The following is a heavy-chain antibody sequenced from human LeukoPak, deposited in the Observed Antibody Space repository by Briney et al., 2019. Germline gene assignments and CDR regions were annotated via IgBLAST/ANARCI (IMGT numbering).Heavy chain of an antibody. J-gene: IGHJ4*02. D-gene: IGHD1-26*01. CDR3: AKDRMKWRDAPASMEY. CDR1: GIILPTSG. CDR2: LSGSGGNT. Sequence: GGSLRPSFRALGIILPTSGMTWCRQAPGKGLEWVSALSGSGGNTYYADSVKGRFTISRDNSKSTLYLQMNSLRGDDTAVYYCAKDRMKWRDAPASMEYWGQGTLVTVST. V-gene: IGHV3-23*01.